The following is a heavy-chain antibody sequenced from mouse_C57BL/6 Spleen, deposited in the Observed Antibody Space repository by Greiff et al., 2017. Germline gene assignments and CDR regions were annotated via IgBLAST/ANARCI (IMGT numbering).Heavy chain of an antibody. CDR1: GFSLSTSGMG. V-gene: IGHV8-12*01. D-gene: IGHD1-1*01. CDR3: ARSYYYGSSYPWFAY. CDR2: IYWDDDK. J-gene: IGHJ3*01. Sequence: QVTLKESGPGILQSSQTLSLTCSFSGFSLSTSGMGVSWIRQPSGKGLEWLAHIYWDDDKRYNPSLKSRLTISKDTSRNQVFLKITSVDTADTATYYCARSYYYGSSYPWFAYWGQGTLVTVSA.